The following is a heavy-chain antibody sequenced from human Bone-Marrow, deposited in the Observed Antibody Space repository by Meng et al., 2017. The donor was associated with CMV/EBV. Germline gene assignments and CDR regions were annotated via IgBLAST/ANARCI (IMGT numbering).Heavy chain of an antibody. V-gene: IGHV1-2*02. Sequence: ASVKVFCKASGYTFTGYYMHWVRQAPGQGLEWMGWISPNSGGTNYAQKFQGRVTMTRDTSISTAYMELSRLRSDDTAVYYCARSNDYHVSSGYGGDAFDIWGQGTMVTFSS. D-gene: IGHD3-22*01. CDR2: ISPNSGGT. CDR3: ARSNDYHVSSGYGGDAFDI. J-gene: IGHJ3*02. CDR1: GYTFTGYY.